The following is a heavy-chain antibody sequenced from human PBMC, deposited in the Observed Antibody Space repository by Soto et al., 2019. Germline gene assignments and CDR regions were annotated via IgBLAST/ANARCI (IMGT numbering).Heavy chain of an antibody. D-gene: IGHD4-17*01. V-gene: IGHV3-7*05. CDR3: TTVTTSSVFDY. J-gene: IGHJ4*02. Sequence: VQLVESGGGLVQPGGSLRLSCAASGFTFSSYWMTWVRQAPGKGLEWVGNINPDGSEKHYVDSVKGRFTISRGNPENSLYLQMNSLRVEDTAVYYCTTVTTSSVFDYWGQGNLVTVSS. CDR2: INPDGSEK. CDR1: GFTFSSYW.